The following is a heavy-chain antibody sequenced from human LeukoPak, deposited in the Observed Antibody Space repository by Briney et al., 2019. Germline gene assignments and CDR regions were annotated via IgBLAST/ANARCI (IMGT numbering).Heavy chain of an antibody. J-gene: IGHJ6*03. D-gene: IGHD7-27*01. CDR2: ISGSGGST. Sequence: GGSLRHSCAASGFTFSDYYMSWVRQAPGKGLEWVSAISGSGGSTYYADSVKGRFTISRDNSKNTLYLQMNSLRAEDTAVYYCAKNPGYYYYYYMDVWGKGTTVTVSS. CDR3: AKNPGYYYYYYMDV. V-gene: IGHV3-23*01. CDR1: GFTFSDYY.